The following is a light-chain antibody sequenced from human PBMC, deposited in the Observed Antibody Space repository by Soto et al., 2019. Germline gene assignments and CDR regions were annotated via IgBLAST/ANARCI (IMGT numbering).Light chain of an antibody. J-gene: IGKJ1*01. Sequence: EIVLSHSPASLSVSPGEIATLSFRASQSVGSSYLAWYQQKPGQAPRVLIYGTSSRATGIPDRFSGSGSGTDFTLTISRLEPEDFAVFYCQQYTTSSWTFGQGTKVDIK. CDR1: QSVGSSY. V-gene: IGKV3-20*01. CDR3: QQYTTSSWT. CDR2: GTS.